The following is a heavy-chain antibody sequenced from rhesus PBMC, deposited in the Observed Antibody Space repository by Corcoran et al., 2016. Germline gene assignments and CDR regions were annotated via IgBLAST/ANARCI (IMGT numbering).Heavy chain of an antibody. J-gene: IGHJ5-1*01. D-gene: IGHD6-31*01. V-gene: IGHV4S7*01. CDR1: GGSISSGYG. CDR2: IYGSIGST. Sequence: QVQLQESGPGLVKPSETLSLTCAVSGGSISSGYGGSWIRPPPGKGLEWIGHIYGSIGSTYYNPSLKSRVTISKDTSKNQFSLKLSSVTAADTAVYYCARDRGYSSGWELDVWGPGVLVTVSS. CDR3: ARDRGYSSGWELDV.